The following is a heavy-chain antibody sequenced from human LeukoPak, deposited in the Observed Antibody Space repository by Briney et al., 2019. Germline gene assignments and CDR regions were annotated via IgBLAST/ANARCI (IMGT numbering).Heavy chain of an antibody. J-gene: IGHJ4*02. D-gene: IGHD3-9*01. CDR1: GFTFSSYR. CDR3: ARVRGYYDILTGYQDY. V-gene: IGHV3-7*01. Sequence: GGSLRLSCAASGFTFSSYRMSWVRQAPGKGLEWVANIKQDGSEKYYVDSVKGRFTISRDNAKNSLYLQMNSLRAEDTAVYYCARVRGYYDILTGYQDYWGQGTLVTVSS. CDR2: IKQDGSEK.